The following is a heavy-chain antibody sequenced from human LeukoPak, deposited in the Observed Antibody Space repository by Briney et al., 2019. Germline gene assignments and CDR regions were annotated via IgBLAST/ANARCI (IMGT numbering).Heavy chain of an antibody. CDR3: ARHPNAYYGPYYYYMDV. V-gene: IGHV5-51*01. Sequence: GESLKISCKGSEYSFTNYWIGWVRQMPGKGLEWMGVIYPGDSDTTYSPSFQGQVTISADKSISTAYLQWSSLKASDTAMYYCARHPNAYYGPYYYYMDVWGKGTTVTVSS. CDR2: IYPGDSDT. D-gene: IGHD3-10*01. J-gene: IGHJ6*03. CDR1: EYSFTNYW.